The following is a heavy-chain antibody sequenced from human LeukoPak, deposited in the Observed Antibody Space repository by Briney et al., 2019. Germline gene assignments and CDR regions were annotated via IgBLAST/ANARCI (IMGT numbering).Heavy chain of an antibody. V-gene: IGHV3-33*01. D-gene: IGHD3-10*01. Sequence: PGRSLRLSCAASGFTFSSYGMHWVRQAPGKGLEWVAVIWYDGSNKYYADSVKGRFTISRDNSKNTLYLQMNSLRAEDTAVYYCARGGKNTLPYTLMVRRRIDYWGQGTLVTVSS. J-gene: IGHJ4*02. CDR3: ARGGKNTLPYTLMVRRRIDY. CDR2: IWYDGSNK. CDR1: GFTFSSYG.